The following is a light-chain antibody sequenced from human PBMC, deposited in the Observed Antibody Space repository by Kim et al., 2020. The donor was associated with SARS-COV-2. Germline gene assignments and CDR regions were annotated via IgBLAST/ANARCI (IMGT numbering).Light chain of an antibody. CDR2: GAS. Sequence: EIVLTQSPGTLSLSPGERATLSCRASQSVSSNYLTWYQQKPGQAPRLLIYGASTRATDIPDKFAGSGSGTDFTLTISRLEPEDFAVYYCQQYGSLPFTFGPGTKVDIK. V-gene: IGKV3-20*01. CDR1: QSVSSNY. CDR3: QQYGSLPFT. J-gene: IGKJ3*01.